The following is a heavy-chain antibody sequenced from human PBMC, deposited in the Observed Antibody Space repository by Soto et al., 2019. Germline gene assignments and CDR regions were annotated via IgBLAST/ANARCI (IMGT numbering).Heavy chain of an antibody. CDR3: ARAGFLEWLLYPCWFDP. CDR2: IYYSGST. D-gene: IGHD3-3*01. CDR1: GGSISSSSYY. V-gene: IGHV4-39*07. J-gene: IGHJ5*02. Sequence: SETLSLTCTVSGGSISSSSYYWGWIRQPPGKGLEWIGSIYYSGSTYYNPSLKSRVTISVDTSKNQFSLKLSSVTAADTAVYYCARAGFLEWLLYPCWFDPWGQGTLVTVSS.